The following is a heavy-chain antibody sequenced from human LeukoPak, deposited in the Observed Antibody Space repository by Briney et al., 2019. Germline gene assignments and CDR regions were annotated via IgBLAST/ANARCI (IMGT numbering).Heavy chain of an antibody. J-gene: IGHJ4*02. CDR2: ISGSGGST. Sequence: PGGTLRLSCAASGFTFSSYGMSWVRQAPGKGLEWVSAISGSGGSTYYADSVKGRFTISRDNSKNTLYLQMNSLRAEDTAVYYCAKLVRDSSSSGTVEYWGQGTLVTVSS. CDR3: AKLVRDSSSSGTVEY. D-gene: IGHD6-13*01. V-gene: IGHV3-23*01. CDR1: GFTFSSYG.